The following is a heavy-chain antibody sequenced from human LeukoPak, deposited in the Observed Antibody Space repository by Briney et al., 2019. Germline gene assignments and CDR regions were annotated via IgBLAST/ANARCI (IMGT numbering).Heavy chain of an antibody. V-gene: IGHV3-23*01. CDR2: ISGSGGST. Sequence: GGSLRLSCAASGFTFSSYAMNWVRQAPGKGLEWVSAISGSGGSTYYADSVKGRFTISRDNSKNTLYLQMNSLRAEDTAVYYCAKAGRGYSYGSDFDYWGQGTLVTVSS. D-gene: IGHD5-18*01. CDR1: GFTFSSYA. CDR3: AKAGRGYSYGSDFDY. J-gene: IGHJ4*02.